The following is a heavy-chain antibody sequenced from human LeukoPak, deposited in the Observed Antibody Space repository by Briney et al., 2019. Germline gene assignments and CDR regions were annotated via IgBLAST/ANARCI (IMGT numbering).Heavy chain of an antibody. CDR3: ARTAGGNSYFYYMDV. Sequence: ESGPALVKPTQTLTLTCTFSGFSLSTSGMCVSWIRQPPGKALEWLARIDWDDDKYYSTYLKTRLTISKDTSKNQVVLTMTNVNPEDTATYYCARTAGGNSYFYYMDVWGKGTTVTVPS. CDR2: IDWDDDK. D-gene: IGHD4-23*01. J-gene: IGHJ6*03. CDR1: GFSLSTSGMC. V-gene: IGHV2-70*11.